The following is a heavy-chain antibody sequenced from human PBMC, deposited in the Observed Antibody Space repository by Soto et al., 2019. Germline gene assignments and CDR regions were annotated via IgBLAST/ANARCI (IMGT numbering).Heavy chain of an antibody. D-gene: IGHD2-8*01. Sequence: ASVKVSCKASGYSFTDYHIHWVRQAPGQGLEWLGRINPKSGGTSTAQKFQGWVTITTDTSISTASMELTRLTSDDTAIYYCARGDSTDCSNGVCSFFYNHGMGVWGQGTTVTVSS. CDR2: INPKSGGT. CDR3: ARGDSTDCSNGVCSFFYNHGMGV. J-gene: IGHJ6*02. CDR1: GYSFTDYH. V-gene: IGHV1-2*04.